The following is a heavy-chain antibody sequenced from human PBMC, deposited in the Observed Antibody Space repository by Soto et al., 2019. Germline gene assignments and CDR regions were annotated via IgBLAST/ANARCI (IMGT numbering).Heavy chain of an antibody. Sequence: EVQLVESGGGLVQPGGSLRLSCAASGFTVSTTYMSWVRQAPGRGLEWVSIIYNGGSTYYADSVEGRFTISRDNSKNTLYLQRNSLRAEDTAVYYCASPGGHLGPYYFYGMDVWGQGTTVTVSS. CDR3: ASPGGHLGPYYFYGMDV. J-gene: IGHJ6*02. CDR1: GFTVSTTY. D-gene: IGHD2-21*02. CDR2: IYNGGST. V-gene: IGHV3-53*01.